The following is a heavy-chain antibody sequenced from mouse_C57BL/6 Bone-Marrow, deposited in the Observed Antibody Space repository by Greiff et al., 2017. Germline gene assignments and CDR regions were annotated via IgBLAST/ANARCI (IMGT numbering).Heavy chain of an antibody. CDR1: GYSITSDY. D-gene: IGHD2-5*01. CDR2: ISYSGST. J-gene: IGHJ1*03. V-gene: IGHV3-8*01. Sequence: VQLQQSGPGLAKPSQTLSLTCSVTGYSITSDYWNWIRKFPGNILEYMGYISYSGSTYYNPSLKSRISITRDTSKNQYYLQLNSVTTEDTATYYCARGDYSNYWYFDVWGTGTTVTVSS. CDR3: ARGDYSNYWYFDV.